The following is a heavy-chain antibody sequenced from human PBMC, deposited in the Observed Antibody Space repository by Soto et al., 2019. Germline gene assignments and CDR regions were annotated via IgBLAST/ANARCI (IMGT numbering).Heavy chain of an antibody. D-gene: IGHD3-22*01. Sequence: SETLSLTCAVHGGSFSGYYWSWIRQPPGKGLEWIGEINHSGSTNCIPSLKSRVTISVDTSKNQFSLKLSSVTAADTAVYFCARDSGSGYYYRRGAFDIWGQGTMVTVSS. CDR1: GGSFSGYY. CDR2: INHSGST. CDR3: ARDSGSGYYYRRGAFDI. J-gene: IGHJ3*02. V-gene: IGHV4-34*01.